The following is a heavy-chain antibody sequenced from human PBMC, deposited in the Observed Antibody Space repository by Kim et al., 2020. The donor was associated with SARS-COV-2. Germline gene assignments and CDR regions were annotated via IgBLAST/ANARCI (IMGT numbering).Heavy chain of an antibody. V-gene: IGHV1-18*01. Sequence: ASVKVSCKASGYTFTSYGISWVRQAPGQGLEWMGWISAYNGNTNYAQKLQGRVTMTTDTSTSTAYMELRSLRSDDTAVYYCARDKEQWLSRPSIYYYYGMDVWGQGTTVTVSS. J-gene: IGHJ6*02. D-gene: IGHD6-19*01. CDR3: ARDKEQWLSRPSIYYYYGMDV. CDR2: ISAYNGNT. CDR1: GYTFTSYG.